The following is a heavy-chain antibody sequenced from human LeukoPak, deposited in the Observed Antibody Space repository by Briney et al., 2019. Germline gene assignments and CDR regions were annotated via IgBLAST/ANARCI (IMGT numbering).Heavy chain of an antibody. J-gene: IGHJ4*02. V-gene: IGHV3-48*03. CDR1: GFTFNSYE. Sequence: GGSLRLSCAASGFTFNSYEMIWVRQAPGKGLEWVAYIDKSGSDEQYADSVRGRFTISRDNAENSLYLQMNSLRAEDTAVYYCVRDGWAGVAGVYRRFDSWGQGTLVTVSS. CDR2: IDKSGSDE. D-gene: IGHD3-10*01. CDR3: VRDGWAGVAGVYRRFDS.